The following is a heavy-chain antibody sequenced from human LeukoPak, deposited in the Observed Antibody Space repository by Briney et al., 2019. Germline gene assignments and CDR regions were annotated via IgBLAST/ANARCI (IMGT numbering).Heavy chain of an antibody. CDR1: GYTFTGYY. J-gene: IGHJ4*02. V-gene: IGHV1-2*02. CDR3: ARARSLGIHYYFDY. Sequence: GASVKVSCKASGYTFTGYYMHWVRQAPGQGLEWMGWTNPNSGGTNYAQKFQGRVTMTRDTSISTAYMELSRLRSDDTAVYYCARARSLGIHYYFDYWGQGTLVTVSS. D-gene: IGHD1-26*01. CDR2: TNPNSGGT.